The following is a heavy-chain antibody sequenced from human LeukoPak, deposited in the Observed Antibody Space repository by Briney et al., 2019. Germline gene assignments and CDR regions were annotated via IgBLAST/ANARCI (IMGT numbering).Heavy chain of an antibody. CDR1: GFTFSNAW. CDR2: IKSKTDGGTT. J-gene: IGHJ4*02. CDR3: TWWDDSSGYYSPHY. Sequence: PGGSLRLSCAASGFTFSNAWMSWVRQAPGKGLEWVGRIKSKTDGGTTDYAAPVKGRFTISRDDSKNTLYLQMNSLKTEDTAVYYCTWWDDSSGYYSPHYWGQGTLVTVSS. V-gene: IGHV3-15*01. D-gene: IGHD3-22*01.